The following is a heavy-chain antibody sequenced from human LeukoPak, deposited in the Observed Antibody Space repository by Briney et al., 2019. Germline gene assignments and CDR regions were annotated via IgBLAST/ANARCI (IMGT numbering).Heavy chain of an antibody. CDR2: ISSSSSYI. CDR3: AREMYYYDSSGYAFDY. V-gene: IGHV3-21*01. D-gene: IGHD3-22*01. CDR1: GFTFSSYS. Sequence: GGSLRLSCAASGFTFSSYSMNWVRQAPGKGLEWVSSISSSSSYIYYADSVKGRFTISRDNAKNSLYLQMNSLRAEDTAVYYCAREMYYYDSSGYAFDYWGQGTLVTVSS. J-gene: IGHJ4*02.